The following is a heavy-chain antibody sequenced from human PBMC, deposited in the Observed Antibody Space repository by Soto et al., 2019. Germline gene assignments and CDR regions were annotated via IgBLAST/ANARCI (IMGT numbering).Heavy chain of an antibody. V-gene: IGHV4-59*01. CDR3: ARGRGSGIFDH. D-gene: IGHD3-10*01. CDR2: IHYSGNT. CDR1: GASISSYF. J-gene: IGHJ4*02. Sequence: QVQLQESGPGLVKPSETLSLTCSVSGASISSYFWSWIRQPPGKGLEWIGYIHYSGNTNHNPSLKSRVTISVDTSKNQFSLKLSSVTAADTAVYYCARGRGSGIFDHWGQGTLVTVSS.